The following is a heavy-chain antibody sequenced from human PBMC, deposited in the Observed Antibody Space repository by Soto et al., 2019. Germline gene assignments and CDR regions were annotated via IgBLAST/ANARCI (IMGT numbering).Heavy chain of an antibody. V-gene: IGHV1-8*01. D-gene: IGHD1-26*01. Sequence: DSVKVSCKASGYSFTSPDINWVRQTAGQGLEWMGWMQPSTGRTGYAQKFQGRVTMTRDTSINTAYMELTTLTSDDTAFYYCARGVSAGVDYWGQGTLVTVSS. CDR2: MQPSTGRT. J-gene: IGHJ4*02. CDR3: ARGVSAGVDY. CDR1: GYSFTSPD.